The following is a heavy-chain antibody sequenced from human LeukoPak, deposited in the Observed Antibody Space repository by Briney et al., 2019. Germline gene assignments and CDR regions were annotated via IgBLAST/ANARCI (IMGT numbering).Heavy chain of an antibody. Sequence: SETLSLTCAVYGGSFSGYYWSWIRQPPGKGLEWIGEINHSGSTNYNPSLKSRVTISVDTSKNQFSLKLSSVTAADTAVYYCARSPGQYGGNSDFDYWGQGTLVTVSS. CDR1: GGSFSGYY. J-gene: IGHJ4*02. CDR3: ARSPGQYGGNSDFDY. D-gene: IGHD2-21*02. CDR2: INHSGST. V-gene: IGHV4-34*01.